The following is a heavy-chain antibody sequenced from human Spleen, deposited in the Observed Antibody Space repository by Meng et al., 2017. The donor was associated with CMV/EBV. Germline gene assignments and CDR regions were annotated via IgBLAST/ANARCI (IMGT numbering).Heavy chain of an antibody. D-gene: IGHD3-16*01. Sequence: GSLRLSCEASEFTFSRSWMSWVRQPPGKGLEWIGEINHGGSANYSPSLQSRLTISIDTPKNQFSLEMRSVTAADTAVYYCARRRRWSLVRLGAFDMWGQRTLVTVSS. CDR1: EFTFSRSW. CDR3: ARRRRWSLVRLGAFDM. J-gene: IGHJ3*02. CDR2: INHGGSA. V-gene: IGHV4-34*01.